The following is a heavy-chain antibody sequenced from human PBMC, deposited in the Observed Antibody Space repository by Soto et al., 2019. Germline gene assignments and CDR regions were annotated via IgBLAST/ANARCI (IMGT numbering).Heavy chain of an antibody. CDR2: ISAYNGNT. J-gene: IGHJ3*02. Sequence: ASVKVSCKASGYTFTSYGISWVRQAPGQGLEWMGWISAYNGNTNYAQKLQGRVTMTTDTSTSTAYMELRSLRSDDTAVYYCARDLGDYYDSSAPAHNDASDIWGQGTMVTVSS. CDR1: GYTFTSYG. V-gene: IGHV1-18*04. D-gene: IGHD3-22*01. CDR3: ARDLGDYYDSSAPAHNDASDI.